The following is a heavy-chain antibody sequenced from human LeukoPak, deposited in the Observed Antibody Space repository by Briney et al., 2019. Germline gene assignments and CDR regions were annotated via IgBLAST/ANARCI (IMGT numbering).Heavy chain of an antibody. V-gene: IGHV3-11*01. Sequence: GGSLRLSCAASGFSVGNSYMTWVRQAPGKGLEWVSYISSSGSTIYYADSVKGRFTISRDNAKNSLYLQMNSLRAEDTAVYYCARAIWPYGTGSSIDYWGQGTLVTVSS. J-gene: IGHJ4*02. CDR1: GFSVGNSY. D-gene: IGHD3-10*01. CDR3: ARAIWPYGTGSSIDY. CDR2: ISSSGSTI.